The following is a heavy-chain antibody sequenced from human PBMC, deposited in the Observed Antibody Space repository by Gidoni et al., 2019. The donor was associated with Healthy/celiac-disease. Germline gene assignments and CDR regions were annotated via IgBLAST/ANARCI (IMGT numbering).Heavy chain of an antibody. J-gene: IGHJ4*02. D-gene: IGHD3-22*01. V-gene: IGHV4-38-2*02. CDR2: IYHSGST. Sequence: QVQLQESGPGLVKPSETLSLTCTVSGYSISSGYYWGWIRQPPGKGLEWIGSIYHSGSTYYNPSLKSRVTISVDTSKNQFSLKLSSVTAADTAVYYCARGAPDNYYYDSSGYQDYWGQGTLVTVSS. CDR3: ARGAPDNYYYDSSGYQDY. CDR1: GYSISSGYY.